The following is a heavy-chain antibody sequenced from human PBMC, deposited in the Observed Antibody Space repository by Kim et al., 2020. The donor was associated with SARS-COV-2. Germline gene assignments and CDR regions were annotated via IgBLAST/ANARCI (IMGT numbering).Heavy chain of an antibody. D-gene: IGHD1-26*01. CDR2: ISYDGSNK. CDR1: GFTFSSYA. V-gene: IGHV3-30*14. J-gene: IGHJ4*02. Sequence: GGSLRLSCAASGFTFSSYAMHWVRQAPGKGLEWVAVISYDGSNKYYADSVKGRFTISRDNSKNTLYLQMNSLRAEDTAVYYCARDSGGSYYFDYWGQGTLVTVSS. CDR3: ARDSGGSYYFDY.